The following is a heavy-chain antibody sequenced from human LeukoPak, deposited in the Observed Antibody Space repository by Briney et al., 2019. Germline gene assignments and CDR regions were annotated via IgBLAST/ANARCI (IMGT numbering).Heavy chain of an antibody. V-gene: IGHV4-34*01. CDR3: ARNYGDYSYYYYYYYMDV. J-gene: IGHJ6*03. D-gene: IGHD4-17*01. Sequence: SETLSLTCAVYGGSFSGYYWSWIRQPPGKGLGWIGEINHSGSTNYNPSLKSRVTISVDTSKNQFSLKLSSVTAADTAVYYCARNYGDYSYYYYYYYMDVWGKGTTVTVSS. CDR2: INHSGST. CDR1: GGSFSGYY.